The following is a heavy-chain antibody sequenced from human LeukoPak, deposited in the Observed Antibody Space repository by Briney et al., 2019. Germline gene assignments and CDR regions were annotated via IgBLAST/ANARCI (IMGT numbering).Heavy chain of an antibody. J-gene: IGHJ4*02. CDR2: IYYSGST. V-gene: IGHV4-34*01. D-gene: IGHD3-9*01. Sequence: SETLSLTCAVYGGSFSGYYWSWIRQPPGKGLEWIGSIYYSGSTYYNPSLKSRVTMSVDTSKNQFSLKLSSVTAADTAVYYCARGLGYYDILTGYLKVSYFDYWGQGTLVTVSS. CDR3: ARGLGYYDILTGYLKVSYFDY. CDR1: GGSFSGYY.